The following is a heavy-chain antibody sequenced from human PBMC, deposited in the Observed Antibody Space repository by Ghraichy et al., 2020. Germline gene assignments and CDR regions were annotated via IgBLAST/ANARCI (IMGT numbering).Heavy chain of an antibody. D-gene: IGHD6-19*01. V-gene: IGHV3-53*01. CDR2: IYSGGTT. Sequence: GGSLRLSCTGSGFTVSTNYMSWVRQAPGKGLEWVSVIYSGGTTHYTDSVKGRFTISRDNSKNTLYLQMNSLRVDDTAVFYCARGSNSGWSSDWGQGTLVTVSS. CDR3: ARGSNSGWSSD. J-gene: IGHJ4*02. CDR1: GFTVSTNY.